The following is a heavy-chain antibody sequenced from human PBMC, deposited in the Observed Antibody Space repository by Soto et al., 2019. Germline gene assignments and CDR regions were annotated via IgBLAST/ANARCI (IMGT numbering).Heavy chain of an antibody. CDR3: ASDVAAGDY. V-gene: IGHV1-3*05. CDR2: INAGNGNT. D-gene: IGHD6-13*01. J-gene: IGHJ4*02. CDR1: GYTFTSYA. Sequence: QVQLVQSGAEEKKPGASVKVSCKASGYTFTSYAMHWVRQAPGQRLEWMGWINAGNGNTKHSQKLQGIVTITTDTSASSAYMELSSLRSEDTDVYYCASDVAAGDYWGQGTLVTVSS.